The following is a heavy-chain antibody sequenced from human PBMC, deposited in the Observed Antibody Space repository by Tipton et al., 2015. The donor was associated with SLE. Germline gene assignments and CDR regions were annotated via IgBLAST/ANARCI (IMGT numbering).Heavy chain of an antibody. CDR2: IYYSGST. CDR1: GGSISSSSYY. V-gene: IGHV4-39*07. J-gene: IGHJ3*02. D-gene: IGHD4-11*01. Sequence: LRLSCTVSGGSISSSSYYWGWIRQPPGKGLEWIGSIYYSGSTYYNPSLKSRVTISVDTSKNQFSLKLSSVTAADTAVYYCVQVTLDAFDIWGQGTMVTVSS. CDR3: VQVTLDAFDI.